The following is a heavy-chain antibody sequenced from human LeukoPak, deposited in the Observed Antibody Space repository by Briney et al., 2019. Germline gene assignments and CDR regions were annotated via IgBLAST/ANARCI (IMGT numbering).Heavy chain of an antibody. J-gene: IGHJ4*02. CDR3: AKGGRVRGVTYYFDY. V-gene: IGHV3-23*01. D-gene: IGHD3-10*01. CDR1: GFTFSSYA. CDR2: ISGSGGST. Sequence: GGSLGLSCAASGFTFSSYAMSWVRQAPGKGLEWVSAISGSGGSTYYADSVKGRFTISRDNSKNTLYLQMNSLRAEDTAVYYCAKGGRVRGVTYYFDYWGQGTLVTVSS.